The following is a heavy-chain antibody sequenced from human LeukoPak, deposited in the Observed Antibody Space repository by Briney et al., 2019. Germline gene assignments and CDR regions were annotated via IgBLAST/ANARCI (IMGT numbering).Heavy chain of an antibody. V-gene: IGHV3-33*01. CDR3: ARGGSYDYVWGSYRPQWYFDY. CDR1: GFTFSSYG. Sequence: GGSLRLSCAASGFTFSSYGMHWVRQAPGKGLEWVAVIWYDGSNKYYADSVKGRFTISRDNSKNTLYLQMNSLRAEDTAVYYCARGGSYDYVWGSYRPQWYFDYWGQGTLVTVSS. D-gene: IGHD3-16*02. J-gene: IGHJ4*02. CDR2: IWYDGSNK.